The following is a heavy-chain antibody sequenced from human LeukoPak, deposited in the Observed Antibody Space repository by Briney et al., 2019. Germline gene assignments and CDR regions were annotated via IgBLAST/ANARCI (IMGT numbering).Heavy chain of an antibody. CDR2: ISSSGTTI. V-gene: IGHV3-48*03. CDR3: ARDPGCSGGSCYPNFDY. Sequence: GGSLRLSCAASGFTFSSYEMNWVRHAPGMGLEWVSYISSSGTTIYYADSVKGRFTISRDNAKKSLYLQMNSLRAEDTAVYYCARDPGCSGGSCYPNFDYWGQGTLVTVSS. CDR1: GFTFSSYE. J-gene: IGHJ4*02. D-gene: IGHD2-15*01.